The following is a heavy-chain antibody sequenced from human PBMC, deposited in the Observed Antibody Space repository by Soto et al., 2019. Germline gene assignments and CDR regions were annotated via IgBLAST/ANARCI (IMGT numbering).Heavy chain of an antibody. D-gene: IGHD2-2*01. CDR2: IYPGDSDT. Sequence: PGDSLKISCKGSGYSFTSYWIGWVRQIPWKGLEWMGIIYPGDSDTRYSPSFQGQVTISADKSISTAYLQWSSLKASDTAMYYCARQLYCSSTSCYGGHYYYYYGMDVWGHGTTVTVSS. CDR1: GYSFTSYW. V-gene: IGHV5-51*01. J-gene: IGHJ6*02. CDR3: ARQLYCSSTSCYGGHYYYYYGMDV.